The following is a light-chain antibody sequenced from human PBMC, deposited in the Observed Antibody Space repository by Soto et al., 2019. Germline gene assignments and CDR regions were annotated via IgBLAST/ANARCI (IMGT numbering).Light chain of an antibody. J-gene: IGLJ1*01. Sequence: QSALTQPASVSGSPGQSITISCTGTSSDIGSYNYVSWYQQHPGQAPKLMIYDVTNRPSWVSNRFSGSKSGNTASLTISGLQAEDEADYYCSSPRSSSFYVFGTGTKITVL. CDR2: DVT. CDR3: SSPRSSSFYV. V-gene: IGLV2-14*03. CDR1: SSDIGSYNY.